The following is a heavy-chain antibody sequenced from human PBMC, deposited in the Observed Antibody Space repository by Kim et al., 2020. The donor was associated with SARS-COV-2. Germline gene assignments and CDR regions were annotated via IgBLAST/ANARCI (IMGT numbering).Heavy chain of an antibody. CDR2: ISWNSGSI. CDR1: GFTFDDYA. D-gene: IGHD3-3*01. CDR3: AKGPGRFLEWLLDY. Sequence: GGSLRLSCAASGFTFDDYAMHWVRQAPGKGLEWVSGISWNSGSIGYADSVKGRFTISRDNAKNSLYLQMNSLRAEDTALYYCAKGPGRFLEWLLDYWGQGTLVTVSS. V-gene: IGHV3-9*01. J-gene: IGHJ4*02.